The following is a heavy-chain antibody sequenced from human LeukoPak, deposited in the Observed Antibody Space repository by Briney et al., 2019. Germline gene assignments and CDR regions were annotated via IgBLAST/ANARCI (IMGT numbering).Heavy chain of an antibody. D-gene: IGHD2-2*01. CDR3: ASYCSSTSCSTHDAFDI. CDR2: ITPFNGNT. V-gene: IGHV1-45*02. CDR1: GYTFTSYG. J-gene: IGHJ3*02. Sequence: GASVKVSCKASGYTFTSYGISWVRQAPGQALEWMGWITPFNGNTNYAQKFQDRVTITRDRSMSTAYMELSSLRSEDTAMYYCASYCSSTSCSTHDAFDIWGQGTMVTVSS.